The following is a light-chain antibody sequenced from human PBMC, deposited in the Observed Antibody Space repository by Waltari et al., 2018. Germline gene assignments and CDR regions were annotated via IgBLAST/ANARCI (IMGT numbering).Light chain of an antibody. CDR2: GVS. CDR3: QQLNTYPPT. CDR1: QALTTY. V-gene: IGKV1-9*01. Sequence: DIQLTQSPSFLSASVGDRVTITCRASQALTTYLAWYQQKPGKAPKLLIYGVSTLQSGVPSRFSGSGSGADFTLTINSLQPEDFAIYYCQQLNTYPPTFG. J-gene: IGKJ5*01.